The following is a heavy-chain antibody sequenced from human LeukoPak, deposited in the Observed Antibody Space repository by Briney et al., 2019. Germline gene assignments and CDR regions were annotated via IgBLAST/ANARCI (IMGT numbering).Heavy chain of an antibody. D-gene: IGHD3-10*01. CDR2: SRNRAHSHST. Sequence: PGGSLRLSCAASGFTFSDHYMDWVRQAPGKGLEWIGRSRNRAHSHSTEYAASVKGRFTVSRADSENSLYLQMNSLKTDDTAVYYCVALIRGLGYWGQGTLVTASS. CDR3: VALIRGLGY. V-gene: IGHV3-72*01. J-gene: IGHJ4*02. CDR1: GFTFSDHY.